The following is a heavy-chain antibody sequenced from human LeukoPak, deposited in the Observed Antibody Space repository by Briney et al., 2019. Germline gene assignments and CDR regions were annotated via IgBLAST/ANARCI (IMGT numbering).Heavy chain of an antibody. J-gene: IGHJ4*02. CDR2: INHSGST. CDR3: ARGSRLLWFRELLNYFDY. D-gene: IGHD3-10*01. V-gene: IGHV4-34*01. Sequence: PSETLSLTCAVYGGSFSGYYWSWIRQPPGKGLEWIGEINHSGSTNYNPSLKSRVTISVDTSKDQFSLELSSVTAADTAVYYCARGSRLLWFRELLNYFDYWGQGTLVTVSS. CDR1: GGSFSGYY.